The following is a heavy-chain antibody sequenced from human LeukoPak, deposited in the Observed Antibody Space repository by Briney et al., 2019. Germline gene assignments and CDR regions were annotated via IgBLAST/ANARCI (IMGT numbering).Heavy chain of an antibody. CDR2: ISYDGSNK. D-gene: IGHD3-3*01. Sequence: GRSLRLSCAASGFTFSSYGMHWVRQAPGKGLEWVAVISYDGSNKYYADSVKGRFTISRDNSKNTLYLQMNSLRAEDTAVYYCAKGSRGFLEWLSWYYYYGVDVWGQGTTVTVSS. CDR1: GFTFSSYG. V-gene: IGHV3-30*18. J-gene: IGHJ6*02. CDR3: AKGSRGFLEWLSWYYYYGVDV.